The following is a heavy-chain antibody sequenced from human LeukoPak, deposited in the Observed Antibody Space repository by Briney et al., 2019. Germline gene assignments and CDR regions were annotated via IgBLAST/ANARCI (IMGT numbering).Heavy chain of an antibody. CDR1: GDTFSRNY. V-gene: IGHV1-2*02. CDR3: ARRSVFGTSGLAP. Sequence: GPSVKLSCKASGDTFSRNYLHWERQAPGQGLGWMGWINPDTGTTHSPQKFQGRVTLTRDTSISSVYMELRSLGPVATVIYYCARRSVFGTSGLAPWGQGTLVTVSS. CDR2: INPDTGTT. D-gene: IGHD1-26*01. J-gene: IGHJ5*02.